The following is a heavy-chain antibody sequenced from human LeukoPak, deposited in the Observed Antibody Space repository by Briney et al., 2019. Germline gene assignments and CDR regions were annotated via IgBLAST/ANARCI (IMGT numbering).Heavy chain of an antibody. J-gene: IGHJ4*02. Sequence: SETLSLTCTVSGGSISISSYYWGWIRQPPGKGLEWIGSIYYSGSTSYNPSLKSRVTISVDTSKNQFSLKLSSVTAADTAVYYCAREYSYGYFFDYWGQGTLVTVSS. D-gene: IGHD5-18*01. CDR2: IYYSGST. CDR3: AREYSYGYFFDY. CDR1: GGSISISSYY. V-gene: IGHV4-39*07.